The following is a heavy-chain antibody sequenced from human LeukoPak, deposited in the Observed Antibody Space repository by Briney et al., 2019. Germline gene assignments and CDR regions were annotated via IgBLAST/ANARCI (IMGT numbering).Heavy chain of an antibody. J-gene: IGHJ4*02. CDR3: ARGEDWKSTTFDY. V-gene: IGHV4-59*01. CDR1: GGSISSYY. CDR2: ISYTGTT. Sequence: SETLSLTCTVSGGSISSYYWNWIRQPPGKGLEWIGYISYTGTTNYNPSLKSRVTISVDTSKSQFPLKLSSVTAADTAVYYCARGEDWKSTTFDYWGQGTLVTVSS. D-gene: IGHD1-1*01.